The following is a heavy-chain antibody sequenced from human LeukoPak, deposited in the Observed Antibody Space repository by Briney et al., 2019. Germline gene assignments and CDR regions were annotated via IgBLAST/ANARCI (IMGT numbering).Heavy chain of an antibody. D-gene: IGHD3-16*01. J-gene: IGHJ3*02. CDR1: GYTFTSYD. Sequence: ASVRVSCKASGYTFTSYDINWVRQATGQGLEWMGWMNPNSGNTGYAQKFQGRVTMTRNTSISTAYMELSSLRSEDTAVYYCARVHMTTLGAFDIWGQGTMVTVSS. CDR2: MNPNSGNT. CDR3: ARVHMTTLGAFDI. V-gene: IGHV1-8*01.